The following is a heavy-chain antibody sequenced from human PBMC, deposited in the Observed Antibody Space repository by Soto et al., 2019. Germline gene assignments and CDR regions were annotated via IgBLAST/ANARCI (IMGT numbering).Heavy chain of an antibody. CDR2: IYYSGST. Sequence: SETLSLTCTASGGSISSSSYYWGWIRQPPGKGLEWIGSIYYSGSTYYNPSLKRRVTISVDTSKNQFSLKLSSVTAADTAVYYCARGDTGEAFDIWGQGTMVTVSS. J-gene: IGHJ3*02. V-gene: IGHV4-39*07. CDR3: ARGDTGEAFDI. CDR1: GGSISSSSYY. D-gene: IGHD7-27*01.